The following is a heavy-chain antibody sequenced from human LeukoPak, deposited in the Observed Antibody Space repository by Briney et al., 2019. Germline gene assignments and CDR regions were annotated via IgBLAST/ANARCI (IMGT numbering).Heavy chain of an antibody. CDR2: NYYSGST. J-gene: IGHJ4*02. CDR3: ARHAEVGVWRAATHFCDY. V-gene: IGHV4-39*01. D-gene: IGHD2-15*01. Sequence: PSETLSLTCTVSGGSISTSNYYWGWIRQPPGKGLEWIGSNYYSGSTYYNPSLKSRITISVDTSKNQFSLKLSSVTAADTAVYYCARHAEVGVWRAATHFCDYWGQGTLVTVSS. CDR1: GGSISTSNYY.